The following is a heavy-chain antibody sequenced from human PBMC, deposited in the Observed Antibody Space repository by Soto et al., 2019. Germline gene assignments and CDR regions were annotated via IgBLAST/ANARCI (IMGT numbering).Heavy chain of an antibody. CDR3: VRGPPFGR. D-gene: IGHD3-3*01. J-gene: IGHJ4*02. CDR1: GGSISSYY. V-gene: IGHV4-59*12. Sequence: PSETLSLTCTVSGGSISSYYWSWIRQPPGKGLEWIGYIYYSGSTNYNPSLKSRVTISVDTSKNQFSLKLSSVTAADTAVYYCVRGPPFGRWGQGTLVTVS. CDR2: IYYSGST.